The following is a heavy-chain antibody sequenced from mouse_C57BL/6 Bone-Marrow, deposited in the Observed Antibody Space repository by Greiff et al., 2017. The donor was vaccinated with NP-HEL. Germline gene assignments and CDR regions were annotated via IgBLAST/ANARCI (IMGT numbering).Heavy chain of an antibody. D-gene: IGHD2-5*01. J-gene: IGHJ3*01. Sequence: QVQLQQSGAELMKPGASVKLSCKATGYTFTGYWIEWVKQRPGHGLEWIGEILPGSGSTNYNEKFKGKATFTADTSSNTAYMQLSSLTTEHSSIYSCAISPYYSNRAWFAYWGQGTLVTVSA. V-gene: IGHV1-9*01. CDR1: GYTFTGYW. CDR3: AISPYYSNRAWFAY. CDR2: ILPGSGST.